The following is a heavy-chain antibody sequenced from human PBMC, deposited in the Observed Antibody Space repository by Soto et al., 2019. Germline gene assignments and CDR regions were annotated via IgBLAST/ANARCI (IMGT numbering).Heavy chain of an antibody. CDR3: AKERQATTVTLPDY. J-gene: IGHJ4*02. V-gene: IGHV3-23*01. Sequence: EVQLFESGGGLVQPGGSLRLSCAASGFTFSSYAMSWVRQAPGKGLDWVSTISASGISTYYADSVKGRFTISRDNSKNTLYLQMNSLRAEDTAVYYCAKERQATTVTLPDYWGQGTLVTVSS. D-gene: IGHD4-17*01. CDR2: ISASGIST. CDR1: GFTFSSYA.